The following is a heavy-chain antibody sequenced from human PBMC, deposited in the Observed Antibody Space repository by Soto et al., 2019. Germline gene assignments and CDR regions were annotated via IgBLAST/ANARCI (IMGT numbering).Heavy chain of an antibody. J-gene: IGHJ4*02. D-gene: IGHD4-17*01. Sequence: TLSLTCTVSGGSISSYYWSWIRQPPGKGLEWIGYIYYSGTTNYNPSLKSRVTISVDTSKNQFSLKLSSVTAADTAVYYCARRYGASFDYWGQGTLVTVSS. CDR2: IYYSGTT. CDR1: GGSISSYY. V-gene: IGHV4-59*01. CDR3: ARRYGASFDY.